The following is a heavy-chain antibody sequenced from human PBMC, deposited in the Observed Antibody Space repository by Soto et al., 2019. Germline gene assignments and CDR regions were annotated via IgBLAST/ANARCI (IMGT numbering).Heavy chain of an antibody. CDR2: VDGSGADT. CDR1: GFTFSSHA. D-gene: IGHD2-8*01. V-gene: IGHV3-23*01. Sequence: GGSLRLSCTASGFTFSSHAMGWLRQAPGTEPEWVAFVDGSGADTSYADSVKGRFTIARDNSENSLFLDMNSLRAEDSGRYFCAKEIFAAAYAATSAFDLWGQGTLVTVSS. CDR3: AKEIFAAAYAATSAFDL. J-gene: IGHJ4*02.